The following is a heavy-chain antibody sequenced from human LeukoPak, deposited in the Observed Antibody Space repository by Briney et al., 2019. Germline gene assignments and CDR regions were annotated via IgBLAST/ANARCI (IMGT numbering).Heavy chain of an antibody. J-gene: IGHJ4*02. CDR1: GGSFSGYY. D-gene: IGHD2-2*01. V-gene: IGHV4-34*01. CDR3: ARGVVEYCSSTSCYGDYFDY. CDR2: INHSGST. Sequence: PSETLSLTCAVYGGSFSGYYWSWIRQPPGKGLEWIGEINHSGSTNYNPSLKSRVTISVDTSKNQFSLKLSSVTAADTAVYYCARGVVEYCSSTSCYGDYFDYWSQGTLVTVSS.